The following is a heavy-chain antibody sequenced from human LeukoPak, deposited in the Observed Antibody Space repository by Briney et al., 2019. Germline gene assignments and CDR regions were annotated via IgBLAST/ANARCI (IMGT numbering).Heavy chain of an antibody. D-gene: IGHD2-15*01. Sequence: GGSLRLSCAASGFTFTNYEMNWVRQAPGKGLEWVSYISSSGATIYYADSVKGRFFISRDNAKYSLYPQINSLRAEDTAVYYCARTSANYFDYWGQGTLVTVSS. CDR2: ISSSGATI. CDR1: GFTFTNYE. J-gene: IGHJ4*02. CDR3: ARTSANYFDY. V-gene: IGHV3-48*03.